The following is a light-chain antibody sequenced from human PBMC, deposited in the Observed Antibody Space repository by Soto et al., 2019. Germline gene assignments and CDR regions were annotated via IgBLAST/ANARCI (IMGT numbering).Light chain of an antibody. Sequence: QSALTQPASVSGSPGQSITISCTGTSSDVGGVSWYQQHPGKAPKLMIYDVSNRPSRVSNRVSGSKSGNTASLTISGLQAEDEADYYCSSYTSSSTRVFGTGTKLTVL. CDR3: SSYTSSSTRV. CDR1: SSDVGG. CDR2: DVS. J-gene: IGLJ1*01. V-gene: IGLV2-14*01.